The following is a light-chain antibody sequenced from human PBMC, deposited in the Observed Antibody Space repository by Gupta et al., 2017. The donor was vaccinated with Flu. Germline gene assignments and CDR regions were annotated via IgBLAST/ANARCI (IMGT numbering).Light chain of an antibody. CDR1: TSDVGGYNY. V-gene: IGLV2-14*01. J-gene: IGLJ1*01. CDR2: EVS. Sequence: QSALTQPASVSGSPGQSITISCTGTTSDVGGYNYVSWYQQHPGKAPKLMIYEVSNRPSGVSNRFSGSKSDNTASLTISGLQAEDEGDYYCNSYTSTSTPFVFGTGTKVTVL. CDR3: NSYTSTSTPFV.